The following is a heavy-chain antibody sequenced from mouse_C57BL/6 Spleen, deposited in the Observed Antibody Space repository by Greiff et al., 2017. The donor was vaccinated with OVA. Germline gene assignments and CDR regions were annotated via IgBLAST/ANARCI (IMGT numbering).Heavy chain of an antibody. D-gene: IGHD2-4*01. J-gene: IGHJ2*01. CDR3: ARGEKPTYYDYDKGGFDY. CDR2: INPNNGGT. Sequence: VQLQQSGPELVKPGASVKISCKASGYTFTDYYMNWVKQSPGKSLEWIGDINPNNGGTSYNQKFKGKATLTVDKSSSTAYMELRSLTSEDSAVYYCARGEKPTYYDYDKGGFDYWGQGTTLTVSS. CDR1: GYTFTDYY. V-gene: IGHV1-26*01.